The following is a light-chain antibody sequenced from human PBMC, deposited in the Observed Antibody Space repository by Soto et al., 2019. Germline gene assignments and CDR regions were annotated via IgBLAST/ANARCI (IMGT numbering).Light chain of an antibody. CDR2: EVS. V-gene: IGLV2-23*02. CDR3: CSYAGTSTHTV. Sequence: QSVLTQPASVSGSPGQSITISRTGTSSDVGSYNLVSWYQQHPGKAPKLIISEVSKRPSGISDRFSGSKSGSTASLTISGLQAEDEADYYCCSYAGTSTHTVFGGGTQLTVL. CDR1: SSDVGSYNL. J-gene: IGLJ7*01.